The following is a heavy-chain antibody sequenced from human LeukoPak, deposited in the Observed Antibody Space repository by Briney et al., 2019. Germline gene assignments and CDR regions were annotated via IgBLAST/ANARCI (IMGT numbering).Heavy chain of an antibody. V-gene: IGHV1-69*04. CDR1: GGTFSSSA. J-gene: IGHJ3*02. Sequence: ASVKVSCKASGGTFSSSAISWVRQAPGQGLEWMGRIIPILGIANYAQKFQGRVTITADKSTSTAYMELSSLRSEDTAVYYCARSRPFPRYCSGGSCSDAFDIWGQGTMVTVSS. CDR3: ARSRPFPRYCSGGSCSDAFDI. CDR2: IIPILGIA. D-gene: IGHD2-15*01.